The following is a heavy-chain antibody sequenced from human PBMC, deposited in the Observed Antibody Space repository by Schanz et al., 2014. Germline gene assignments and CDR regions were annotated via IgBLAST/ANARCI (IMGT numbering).Heavy chain of an antibody. CDR2: IYASGAT. CDR3: ARDGNYYCSRNYYKTPYYFDY. V-gene: IGHV3-66*01. CDR1: GFTVSSDH. Sequence: EVQLVESGGGFVQPGGSLGLSCVVSGFTVSSDHMSWVRQAPGKGLEWVSTIYASGATYYADSVKRRFTISRDISKNTLQRQVTSLRAEDTAIYYCARDGNYYCSRNYYKTPYYFDYWGQGTLVTVSS. D-gene: IGHD3-10*01. J-gene: IGHJ4*02.